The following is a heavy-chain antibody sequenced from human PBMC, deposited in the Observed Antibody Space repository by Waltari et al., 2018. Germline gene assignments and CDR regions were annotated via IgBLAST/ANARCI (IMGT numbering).Heavy chain of an antibody. J-gene: IGHJ4*02. Sequence: QVQLVQSGAEVKKPGSSVKVSCKASGGTFSSYAISWVRQAPGQGLEWMGGIIPILGQANYAQKSQGRVTITADKPTSTAYMDLSSLRSEDTAVYYCARDEFDYSSSSPFDYWGQGTLVTVSS. CDR2: IIPILGQA. CDR3: ARDEFDYSSSSPFDY. D-gene: IGHD6-6*01. V-gene: IGHV1-69*14. CDR1: GGTFSSYA.